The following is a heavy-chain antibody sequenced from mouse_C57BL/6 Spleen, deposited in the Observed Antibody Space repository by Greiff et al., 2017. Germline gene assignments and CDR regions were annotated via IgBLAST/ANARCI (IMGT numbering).Heavy chain of an antibody. CDR2: LSSGSSTI. V-gene: IGHV5-17*01. J-gene: IGHJ3*01. CDR3: ARSAVGRAWFAY. CDR1: GFTFSDYG. D-gene: IGHD4-1*01. Sequence: DVMLVESGGGLVKPGGSLKLSCAASGFTFSDYGMHWVRQAPEKGLEWVAYLSSGSSTIYYADTVKGRFTISRDNAQNTLFLQMTSLRSEDTAMYYCARSAVGRAWFAYWGQVTLVTVSA.